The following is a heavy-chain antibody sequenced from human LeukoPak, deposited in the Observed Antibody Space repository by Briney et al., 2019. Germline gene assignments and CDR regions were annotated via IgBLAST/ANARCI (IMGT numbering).Heavy chain of an antibody. CDR3: ARDQLGGYSSYYYYYYMDV. CDR2: IKQDGSEK. J-gene: IGHJ6*03. D-gene: IGHD2-15*01. CDR1: GFTFSSYW. V-gene: IGHV3-7*01. Sequence: SGGSLRLSCAASGFTFSSYWMSWVRQAPGKGLEWVANIKQDGSEKYYVDSVKGRFTISRDNAKNSLYLQMNSLRAEDTAVYYCARDQLGGYSSYYYYYYMDVWGKGTTVTVSS.